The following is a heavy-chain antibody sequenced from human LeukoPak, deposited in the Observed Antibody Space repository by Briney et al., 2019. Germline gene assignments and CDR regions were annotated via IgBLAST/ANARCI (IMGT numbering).Heavy chain of an antibody. CDR2: IFYSGNI. CDR1: GGSITSDNHY. V-gene: IGHV4-39*01. D-gene: IGHD1-26*01. CDR3: SRLCATDYYYYYYMDV. J-gene: IGHJ6*03. Sequence: SETLSLTCTVSGGSITSDNHYWGWIRQSPGEAFEWLGSIFYSGNIYYSPSLKSRVSISVDASKNQFSLKLSSVTAADTAVYYCSRLCATDYYYYYYMDVWGKGTTVTISS.